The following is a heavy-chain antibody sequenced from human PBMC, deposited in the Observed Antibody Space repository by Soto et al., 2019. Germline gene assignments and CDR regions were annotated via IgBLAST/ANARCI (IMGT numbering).Heavy chain of an antibody. D-gene: IGHD2-2*01. J-gene: IGHJ6*02. CDR1: GGTFSSYT. Sequence: ASVKVSCKASGGTFSSYTISWVRQAPGQGLEWMGRIIPILGIANYAQKFQGRVTITADKSTSTAYMELSSLRSEDTAVYYCARKLGYCSSNSCAGIDYYYYGMDVWGQGTTVTVSS. CDR3: ARKLGYCSSNSCAGIDYYYYGMDV. CDR2: IIPILGIA. V-gene: IGHV1-69*02.